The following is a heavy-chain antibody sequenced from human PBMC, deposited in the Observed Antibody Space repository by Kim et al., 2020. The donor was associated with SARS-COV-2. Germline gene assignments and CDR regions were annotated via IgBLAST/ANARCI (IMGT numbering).Heavy chain of an antibody. CDR2: IIPIFGTA. CDR3: ARDAEEAVAGPYYYGMDV. J-gene: IGHJ6*02. CDR1: GGTFSSYA. Sequence: SVKVSCKASGGTFSSYAISWVRQAPGQGLEWMGGIIPIFGTANYAQKFQGRVTITADESTSTAYMELSSLRSEDTAVYYCARDAEEAVAGPYYYGMDVWGQGTTVTVSS. D-gene: IGHD6-19*01. V-gene: IGHV1-69*13.